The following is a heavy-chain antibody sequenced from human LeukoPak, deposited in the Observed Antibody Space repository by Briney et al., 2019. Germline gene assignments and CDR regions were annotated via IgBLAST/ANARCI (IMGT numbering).Heavy chain of an antibody. Sequence: GGSLRLSCAASGFTFSNVWMSWVRQAPGKGLEWVGLIRDKPDGGTTDYAAPVKGRFTISRDDSKSMLYLKMNSLKTEDTAVYYCTTDNAPGMDVWGQGTTVTVSS. V-gene: IGHV3-15*01. D-gene: IGHD2-2*01. CDR1: GFTFSNVW. CDR2: IRDKPDGGTT. CDR3: TTDNAPGMDV. J-gene: IGHJ6*02.